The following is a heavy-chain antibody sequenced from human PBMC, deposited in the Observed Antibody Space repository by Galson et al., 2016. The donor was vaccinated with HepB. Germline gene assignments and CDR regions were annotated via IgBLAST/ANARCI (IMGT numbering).Heavy chain of an antibody. J-gene: IGHJ4*02. CDR1: GFILSSYS. CDR3: ARELVSGFFRPGHDY. Sequence: LRLSCAVSGFILSSYSMNWVRQAPGKGLEWIANIYSSGSTYYNPSLESRVTISVDTSKNQFSLKLSSVTAADTAVYYCARELVSGFFRPGHDYWGQGTLVIVSS. CDR2: IYSSGST. V-gene: IGHV4-59*12. D-gene: IGHD3-3*01.